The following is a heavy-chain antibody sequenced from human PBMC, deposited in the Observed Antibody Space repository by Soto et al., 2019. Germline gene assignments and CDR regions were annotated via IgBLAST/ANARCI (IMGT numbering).Heavy chain of an antibody. J-gene: IGHJ5*02. CDR1: GFTFSNAW. D-gene: IGHD2-2*01. CDR3: TTVGDIVLVPAAIGVAQYDWFDP. Sequence: PGGSLRLSCAASGFTFSNAWMNWVRQAPGKGLEWVGRIKSKTDGGTTGYAAPVKGRFTISRDDSKNTLYLQMNSLKTEDTAVYYCTTVGDIVLVPAAIGVAQYDWFDPWGQGTLVTVSS. V-gene: IGHV3-15*07. CDR2: IKSKTDGGTT.